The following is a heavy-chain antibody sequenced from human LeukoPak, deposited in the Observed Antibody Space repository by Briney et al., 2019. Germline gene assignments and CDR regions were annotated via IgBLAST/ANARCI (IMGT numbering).Heavy chain of an antibody. Sequence: PGGSLRLSCAASGFTFSSYAMSWVRQAPGKGLEWVSAISGSGGSTYYADSVKGRFTISRDNSKNTLYLQMNSLRAEDTAVYYCAKDPGFGGPGIAVAGTHDYWGQGTLVTVSS. V-gene: IGHV3-23*01. CDR3: AKDPGFGGPGIAVAGTHDY. CDR2: ISGSGGST. D-gene: IGHD6-19*01. CDR1: GFTFSSYA. J-gene: IGHJ4*02.